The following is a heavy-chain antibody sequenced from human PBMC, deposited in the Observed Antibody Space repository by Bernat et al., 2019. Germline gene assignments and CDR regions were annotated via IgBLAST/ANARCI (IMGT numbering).Heavy chain of an antibody. V-gene: IGHV1-69*01. CDR2: IIPIFGTA. D-gene: IGHD3-16*02. Sequence: QVQLVQSGAEVKKPGSSVKVSCKASGGTFSSYAISWVQQAPGQGLEWMGGIIPIFGTANYAQKFQGRVTITADESTSTAYMELSSLRSEDTAVYYCARIYVWGSYRYRHWFDPWGQGTLVTVSS. CDR3: ARIYVWGSYRYRHWFDP. J-gene: IGHJ5*02. CDR1: GGTFSSYA.